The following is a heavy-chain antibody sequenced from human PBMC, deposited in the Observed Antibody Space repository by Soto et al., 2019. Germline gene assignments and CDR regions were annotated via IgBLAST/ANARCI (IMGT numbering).Heavy chain of an antibody. D-gene: IGHD3-22*01. J-gene: IGHJ3*02. CDR2: IYYSGST. Sequence: PSETLSLTCTVSGGSISSGGYYWSWIRQHPGKGLEWIGYIYYSGSTYYNPSLKSRVTISVDTSKNQFSLKLSSVTAADTAVYYCAREAGYYYDSRLAFDIWGQGTMVTVSS. V-gene: IGHV4-31*03. CDR1: GGSISSGGYY. CDR3: AREAGYYYDSRLAFDI.